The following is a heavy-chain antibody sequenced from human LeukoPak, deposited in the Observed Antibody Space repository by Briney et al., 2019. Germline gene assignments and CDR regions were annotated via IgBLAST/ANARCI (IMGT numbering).Heavy chain of an antibody. CDR1: GFTVRGNC. V-gene: IGHV3-53*05. CDR3: AKDSSGGWLRSYYFDS. CDR2: INAGGNT. Sequence: PGGSLRLSCAASGFTVRGNCLTWVRQAPGKGLEWVSVINAGGNTYYADSVKGRFTISRDNYKNTLYVQMNSLRAEDTAVYYCAKDSSGGWLRSYYFDSWGQGTLVTVSS. D-gene: IGHD5-24*01. J-gene: IGHJ4*02.